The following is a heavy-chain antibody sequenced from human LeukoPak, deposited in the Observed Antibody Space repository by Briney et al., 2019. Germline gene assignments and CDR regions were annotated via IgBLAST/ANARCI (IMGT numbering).Heavy chain of an antibody. V-gene: IGHV3-21*01. CDR2: ISSSSRYI. Sequence: PGGSLRLSCAASAFTFSSYSMNWVRQAQGKGLEWDSSISSSSRYIYYADSVKGRFTISRENAKNSLYLQMNSLRAEDTAVYYCARDFEYCSSTSCPQYWGQGTLVTVSS. CDR1: AFTFSSYS. J-gene: IGHJ4*02. D-gene: IGHD2-2*01. CDR3: ARDFEYCSSTSCPQY.